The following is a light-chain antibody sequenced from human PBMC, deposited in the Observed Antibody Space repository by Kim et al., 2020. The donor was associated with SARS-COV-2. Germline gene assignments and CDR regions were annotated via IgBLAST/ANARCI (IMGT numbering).Light chain of an antibody. Sequence: QHAQPTCTGNSNTVGNEGATWLQQHQGHPPKLLSYRNDNRPSGISERFSASRSGNTASLTITGLQPEDEADYYCSAWDSRLSAVVFGGGTQLTVL. V-gene: IGLV10-54*01. CDR3: SAWDSRLSAVV. J-gene: IGLJ2*01. CDR2: RND. CDR1: SNTVGNEG.